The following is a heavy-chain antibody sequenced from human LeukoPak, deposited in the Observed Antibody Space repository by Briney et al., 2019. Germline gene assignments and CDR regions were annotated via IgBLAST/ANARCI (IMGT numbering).Heavy chain of an antibody. J-gene: IGHJ3*02. D-gene: IGHD5-12*01. CDR3: ARVYGAGYDFRGAFDI. Sequence: PSETLSLTCNVSGGSISSNYWSWIRQPPGKGLEWIGYIYYSGSTNYNPSLKSRVTISVDTSKNQFSLKLSSVTAADTAVYYCARVYGAGYDFRGAFDIWGQGTMVTVSS. V-gene: IGHV4-59*01. CDR2: IYYSGST. CDR1: GGSISSNY.